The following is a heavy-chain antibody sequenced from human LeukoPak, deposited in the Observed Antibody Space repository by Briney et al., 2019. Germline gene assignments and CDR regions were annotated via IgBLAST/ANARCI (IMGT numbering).Heavy chain of an antibody. D-gene: IGHD6-13*01. V-gene: IGHV3-23*01. Sequence: PGGSLRLSCAASGFTFSAYAMSWVRQAPGKGLEWVSAISGSGGSTYYADSVKGRFTISRDNSKNTLYLQMNSLRAEDKAVYYCAKAPGAHGSSWYRGSYVVYWWERALVAVSS. J-gene: IGHJ4*02. CDR2: ISGSGGST. CDR1: GFTFSAYA. CDR3: AKAPGAHGSSWYRGSYVVY.